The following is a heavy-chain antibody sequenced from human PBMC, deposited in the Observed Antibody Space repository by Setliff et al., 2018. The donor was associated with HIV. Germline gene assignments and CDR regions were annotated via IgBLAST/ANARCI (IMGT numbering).Heavy chain of an antibody. V-gene: IGHV4-38-2*01. CDR2: IYYSGSV. CDR1: DYSISSDYY. J-gene: IGHJ4*02. Sequence: SETLSLTCAVSDYSISSDYYWGWIRQPPGKGLEWIGSIYYSGSVYYNPSLQSRVTISVDTSKNQFSLKLSSVTAADTAVYYCASPASGGSSGQYHYWGQGTLVTVSS. CDR3: ASPASGGSSGQYHY. D-gene: IGHD6-19*01.